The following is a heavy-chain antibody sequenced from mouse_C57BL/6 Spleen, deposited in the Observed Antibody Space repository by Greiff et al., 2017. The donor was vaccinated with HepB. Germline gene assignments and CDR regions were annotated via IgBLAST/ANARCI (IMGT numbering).Heavy chain of an antibody. CDR3: ARQRGAIFDY. CDR2: ISSGGSYT. J-gene: IGHJ2*01. Sequence: EVKLVESGGDLVKPGGSLKLSCAASGFTFSSYGMSWVRQTPDKRLEWVATISSGGSYTYYPDSVKGRFTISRDNAKNTLYLQMSSLKSEDTAMYYCARQRGAIFDYWGQGTTLTVPS. V-gene: IGHV5-6*02. CDR1: GFTFSSYG.